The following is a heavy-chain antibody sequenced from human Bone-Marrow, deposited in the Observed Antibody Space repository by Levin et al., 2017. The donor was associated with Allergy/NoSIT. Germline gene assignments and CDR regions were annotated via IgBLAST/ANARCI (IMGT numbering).Heavy chain of an antibody. CDR2: IYTSGGT. J-gene: IGHJ5*02. V-gene: IGHV4-61*02. D-gene: IGHD2-2*01. Sequence: SCTVSGDSITSGTYYWSWIRQPAGKRLEWIGRIYTSGGTYYNPSLRSRISISMDTSKNQFSLKLSSVTAADTAVYYCARGIPAAVSGLGWFDPWGQGALVTVSS. CDR3: ARGIPAAVSGLGWFDP. CDR1: GDSITSGTYY.